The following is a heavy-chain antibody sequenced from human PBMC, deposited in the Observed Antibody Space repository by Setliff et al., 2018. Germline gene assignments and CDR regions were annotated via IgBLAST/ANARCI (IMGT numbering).Heavy chain of an antibody. D-gene: IGHD6-13*01. CDR1: GYTFTSYY. J-gene: IGHJ4*02. CDR2: INPSGGSS. V-gene: IGHV1-46*01. CDR3: ARVRTATSGAAAGIGRLIDY. Sequence: EASVKVSCKASGYTFTSYYMHWVRQAPGQGLEWRGIINPSGGSSIYAQKFQGRVTMTRDTSTSTAYMELSRLRSDDTAVYYCARVRTATSGAAAGIGRLIDYWGQGTLVTVSS.